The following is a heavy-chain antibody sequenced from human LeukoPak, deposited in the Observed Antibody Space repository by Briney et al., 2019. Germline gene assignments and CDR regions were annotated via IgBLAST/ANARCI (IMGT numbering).Heavy chain of an antibody. D-gene: IGHD3-10*01. CDR1: GYTFTSYD. CDR2: MNPNSGNT. J-gene: IGHJ6*02. V-gene: IGHV1-8*01. Sequence: ASVKVSCKASGYTFTSYDINWVRQATGQGLEWMGWMNPNSGNTGYAQKFQGRVTMTRNTSISTAYMELSSLRSEDTAVYYCARCGGSGSYYPSRICAYYGMDVWGQGTTVTVSS. CDR3: ARCGGSGSYYPSRICAYYGMDV.